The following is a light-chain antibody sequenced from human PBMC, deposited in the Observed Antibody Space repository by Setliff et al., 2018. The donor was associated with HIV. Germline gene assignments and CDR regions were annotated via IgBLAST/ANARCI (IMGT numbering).Light chain of an antibody. J-gene: IGLJ1*01. CDR1: SSDVGLYNF. Sequence: QSALTQPASVSGSPGQSITISCTGTSSDVGLYNFVSWYQQHPGKVPKLIIYDVTNRPSGISHRFSGAKSGNTASLTISGLQADDEADYYCSSFRTSRKLVFGTGTKVTV. CDR2: DVT. CDR3: SSFRTSRKLV. V-gene: IGLV2-14*01.